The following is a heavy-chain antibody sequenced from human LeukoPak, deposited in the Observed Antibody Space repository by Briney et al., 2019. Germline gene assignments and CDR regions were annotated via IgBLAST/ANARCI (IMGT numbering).Heavy chain of an antibody. CDR2: INPNSGGI. J-gene: IGHJ3*02. CDR3: ASGLSGTNPAGAFDI. D-gene: IGHD2-2*01. V-gene: IGHV1-2*04. Sequence: ASVKVSCKASGYTFTGYYMHWVRQAPGQGLEWVGWINPNSGGINYAQKFQGWVTMTRDTSISTAYMELSRLRSDDTAVYYCASGLSGTNPAGAFDIWGQGTMVTVSS. CDR1: GYTFTGYY.